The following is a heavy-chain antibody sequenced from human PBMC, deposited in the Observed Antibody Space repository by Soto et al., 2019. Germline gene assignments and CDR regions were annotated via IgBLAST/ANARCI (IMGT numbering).Heavy chain of an antibody. Sequence: SETLSLTCTVSGGSISSSSYYWGWIRQPPGKGLEWIGSIYYSGSTYYNPSLKSRVTISADTSKNQFSLKLSSVTAADTAVYYCARGVTMVRGGCTDYWGQGTLVTVSS. V-gene: IGHV4-39*01. CDR3: ARGVTMVRGGCTDY. J-gene: IGHJ4*02. D-gene: IGHD3-10*01. CDR2: IYYSGST. CDR1: GGSISSSSYY.